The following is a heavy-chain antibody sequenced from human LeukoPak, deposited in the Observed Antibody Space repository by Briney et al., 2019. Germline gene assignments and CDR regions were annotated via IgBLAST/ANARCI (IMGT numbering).Heavy chain of an antibody. Sequence: GGSLRLSCAASGFTFSCYAMSWVRQAPGKGLEWVSAISGSGGSTYYADSVKGRFTISRDNSKNTLYLQMNSLRAEDTAVYYCAKEGRGPKLAGTSFFDYWGQGTLVTVSS. J-gene: IGHJ4*02. CDR2: ISGSGGST. CDR1: GFTFSCYA. D-gene: IGHD6-19*01. V-gene: IGHV3-23*01. CDR3: AKEGRGPKLAGTSFFDY.